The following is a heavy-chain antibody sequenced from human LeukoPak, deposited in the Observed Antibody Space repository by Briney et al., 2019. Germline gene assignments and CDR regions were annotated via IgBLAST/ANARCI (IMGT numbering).Heavy chain of an antibody. J-gene: IGHJ4*02. Sequence: TGGSLRLSCAASGFTFSNYAMHWVRQAPGKGLEWVAVISYDGSNKYYADSVKGRFTISRDNSKNTLYLQMNSLRAEDTAVYYCARDVGGVINSLDYWGQGTLVTVSS. CDR1: GFTFSNYA. CDR3: ARDVGGVINSLDY. V-gene: IGHV3-30*04. D-gene: IGHD3-10*01. CDR2: ISYDGSNK.